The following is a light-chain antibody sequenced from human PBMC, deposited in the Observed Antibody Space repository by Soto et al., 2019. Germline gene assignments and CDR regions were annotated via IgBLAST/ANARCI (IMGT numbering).Light chain of an antibody. CDR3: QQGNSFPLT. CDR2: TAS. J-gene: IGKJ4*01. CDR1: QDISIA. Sequence: DIQMTQSPSSVSASVGDRVTITCRASQDISIALAWFQQKPGEAPRLLIYTASSLHSGVPSRFSGSGSGTDFTLTISSLQPEDCATYYCQQGNSFPLTFGGGTKVE. V-gene: IGKV1-12*01.